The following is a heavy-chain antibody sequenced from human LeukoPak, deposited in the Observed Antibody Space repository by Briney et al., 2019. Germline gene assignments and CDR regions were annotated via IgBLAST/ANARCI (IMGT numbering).Heavy chain of an antibody. Sequence: SETLSLNCTVSGGSSSSYYWSWFRQPAGKGLEWIGRIYTSGSTNYNPSLKSRVTMSVDTSKNQFSLKLSSVTAADTAVYYCASSSDYYYYMDVWGKGTTVTVSS. CDR1: GGSSSSYY. CDR2: IYTSGST. V-gene: IGHV4-4*07. CDR3: ASSSDYYYYMDV. J-gene: IGHJ6*03. D-gene: IGHD6-6*01.